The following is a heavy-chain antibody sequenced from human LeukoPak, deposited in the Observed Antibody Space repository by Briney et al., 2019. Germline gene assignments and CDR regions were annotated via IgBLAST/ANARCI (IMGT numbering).Heavy chain of an antibody. CDR1: GYTFTGYY. CDR2: INPNSGGT. V-gene: IGHV1-2*02. Sequence: ASVKVSCKASGYTFTGYYMHWVRQAPGQGLEWMGWINPNSGGTNYAQKFQGRVTMTRDTSISTAYMELSRQRSDDTAVYYCARGDFWSGYSRVADYWGQGTLVTVSS. D-gene: IGHD3-3*01. J-gene: IGHJ4*02. CDR3: ARGDFWSGYSRVADY.